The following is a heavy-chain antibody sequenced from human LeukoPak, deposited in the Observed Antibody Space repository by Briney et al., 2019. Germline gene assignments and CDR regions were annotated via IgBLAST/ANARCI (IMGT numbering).Heavy chain of an antibody. V-gene: IGHV4-59*01. J-gene: IGHJ4*02. Sequence: SETLSLTCTVSGGSISPYYWGWIRQPPGKGLEWIGYIYYSGTTSYNPSLKSRATISVDTSKNQFSLKVISVTAADTAVYYCARDLKIGYNSGWYSFDFWGQGILVTASS. CDR2: IYYSGTT. CDR1: GGSISPYY. CDR3: ARDLKIGYNSGWYSFDF. D-gene: IGHD6-19*01.